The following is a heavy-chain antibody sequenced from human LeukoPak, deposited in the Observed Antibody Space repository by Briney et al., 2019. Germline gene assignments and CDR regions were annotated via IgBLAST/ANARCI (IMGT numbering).Heavy chain of an antibody. CDR3: ARDRSYYYDSQAED. J-gene: IGHJ4*02. Sequence: GGSLRLSCAASGFTFSTYAMHWVRQAPGKGLEWVAVISYDGSYKYYADSVKGRFTISRDNSKNTLYLQMNSLRAEDTAVHYCARDRSYYYDSQAEDWGQGTLVTVSS. V-gene: IGHV3-30*04. D-gene: IGHD3-22*01. CDR1: GFTFSTYA. CDR2: ISYDGSYK.